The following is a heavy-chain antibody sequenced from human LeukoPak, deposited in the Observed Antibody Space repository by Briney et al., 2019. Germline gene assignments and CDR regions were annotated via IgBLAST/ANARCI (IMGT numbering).Heavy chain of an antibody. V-gene: IGHV4-59*08. J-gene: IGHJ4*02. CDR3: ARLSSSWYYISY. Sequence: SETLSLTCTVSGGSISSYYWSWIRQPPGKGLEWIGYIYYSGSTNCNPSLKSRVTISVDTSKNQFSLKLSSVTAADTAVYYCARLSSSWYYISYWGQGTLVTVSS. CDR2: IYYSGST. D-gene: IGHD6-13*01. CDR1: GGSISSYY.